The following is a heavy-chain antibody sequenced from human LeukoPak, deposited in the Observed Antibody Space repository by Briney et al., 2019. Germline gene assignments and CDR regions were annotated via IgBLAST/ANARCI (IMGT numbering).Heavy chain of an antibody. CDR3: ARGLVHDTSGYYSDY. V-gene: IGHV3-74*01. J-gene: IGHJ4*02. Sequence: EGSLRPSCAASGFTFSAFWMHWVRHAPGKGLVWVSRINSDDSRTTYADSVKGRFTISRDNAKNTLYLQMNSLRAEDTAVYYCARGLVHDTSGYYSDYWGQGTLVTVSS. CDR1: GFTFSAFW. CDR2: INSDDSRT. D-gene: IGHD3-22*01.